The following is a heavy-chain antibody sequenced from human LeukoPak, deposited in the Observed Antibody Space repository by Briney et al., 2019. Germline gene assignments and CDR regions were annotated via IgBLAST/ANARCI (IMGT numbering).Heavy chain of an antibody. J-gene: IGHJ6*03. Sequence: GGSLRLSCAASGFTFSSYWMSWVRQAPGKGLEWVANIKQDGSEKYYVDSVKGRFTISRDSAKDSLYLQMNSLRAEDTAVYYCARVISARPARRYYCYMDVWGKGTTVTVSS. CDR2: IKQDGSEK. CDR3: ARVISARPARRYYCYMDV. D-gene: IGHD6-6*01. V-gene: IGHV3-7*01. CDR1: GFTFSSYW.